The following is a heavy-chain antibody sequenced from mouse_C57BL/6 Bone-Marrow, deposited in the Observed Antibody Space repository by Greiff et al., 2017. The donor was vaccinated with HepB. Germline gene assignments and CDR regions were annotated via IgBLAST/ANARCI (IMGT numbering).Heavy chain of an antibody. J-gene: IGHJ2*01. CDR2: IYPGDGDT. Sequence: QVQLQQSGPELVKPGASVKISCKASGYAFSSSWMNWVKQRPGKGLEWIGRIYPGDGDTNYNGKFKGKATLTADKSSSTAYMQLSSLTSEDSVVYFCARAGTTVVVFDYWGQGTTLTVSS. D-gene: IGHD1-1*01. CDR1: GYAFSSSW. CDR3: ARAGTTVVVFDY. V-gene: IGHV1-82*01.